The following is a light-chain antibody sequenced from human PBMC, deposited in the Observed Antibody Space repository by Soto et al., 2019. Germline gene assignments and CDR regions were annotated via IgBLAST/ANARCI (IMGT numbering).Light chain of an antibody. CDR1: QSVSNF. J-gene: IGKJ4*01. CDR2: DAT. Sequence: EIVLTQSPATLSVSPGERATISCRASQSVSNFLAWYQQKPGQVPRLLIFDATYRATGVPARFSGSGSGTDFTLTISSLEPEDFAAYYCQQRSNWPLTFGGGTKVEIK. CDR3: QQRSNWPLT. V-gene: IGKV3-11*01.